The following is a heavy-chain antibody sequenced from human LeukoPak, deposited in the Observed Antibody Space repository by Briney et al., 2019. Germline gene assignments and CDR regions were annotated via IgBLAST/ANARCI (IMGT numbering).Heavy chain of an antibody. CDR2: VTRDGITI. CDR1: GFTFDDFA. Sequence: GGSLRLSCAASGFTFDDFAMHWVRQAPGRGLQWVSGVTRDGITIGYADSVKGRFIISRDNAKNSLYLQMNSLRTEDTAIYYCVKDTISLGESSWGGFDPWGQGTLVTVSS. D-gene: IGHD3-10*01. V-gene: IGHV3-9*01. CDR3: VKDTISLGESSWGGFDP. J-gene: IGHJ5*02.